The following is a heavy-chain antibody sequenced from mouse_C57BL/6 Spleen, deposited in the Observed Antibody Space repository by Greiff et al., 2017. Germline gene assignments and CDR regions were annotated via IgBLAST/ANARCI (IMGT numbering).Heavy chain of an antibody. CDR3: ARPIYDGYAYYFDY. D-gene: IGHD2-3*01. V-gene: IGHV1-69*01. Sequence: QVQLQQPGAELVMPGASVKLSCKASGYTFTSYWMHWVKQRPGQGLEWIGEIDPSDSYTNYNQKFKGKSTLTVDKSSSTAYMQLSSLTSEDSAVYDCARPIYDGYAYYFDYWGQGTTLTVSS. CDR1: GYTFTSYW. J-gene: IGHJ2*01. CDR2: IDPSDSYT.